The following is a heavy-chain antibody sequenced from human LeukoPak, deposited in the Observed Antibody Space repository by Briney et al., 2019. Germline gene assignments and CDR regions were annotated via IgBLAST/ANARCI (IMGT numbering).Heavy chain of an antibody. CDR2: ISFSVSNT. V-gene: IGHV3-23*01. J-gene: IGHJ1*01. Sequence: GESLRLSCAASGFTFSSYAMTWVRQAPGKGLEWVSTISFSVSNTYYADSVKGRFTISRDNSKNTLYLQMNSLRAEDTAVYYCASVPFVVIIGEYFQHWGQGTLVTVSS. CDR1: GFTFSSYA. D-gene: IGHD3-22*01. CDR3: ASVPFVVIIGEYFQH.